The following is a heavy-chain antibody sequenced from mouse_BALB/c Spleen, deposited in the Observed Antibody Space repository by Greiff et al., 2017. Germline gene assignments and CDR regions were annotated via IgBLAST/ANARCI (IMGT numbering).Heavy chain of an antibody. CDR3: ARGGNYDLYYAMDY. CDR1: GYSITSDYA. J-gene: IGHJ4*01. CDR2: ISYSGST. V-gene: IGHV3-2*02. Sequence: EVKLVESGPGLVKPSQSLSLTCTVTGYSITSDYAWNWIRQFPGNKLEWMGYISYSGSTSYNPSLKSRISITRDTSKNQFFLQLNSVTTEDTATYYCARGGNYDLYYAMDYWGQGTSVTVSS. D-gene: IGHD2-1*01.